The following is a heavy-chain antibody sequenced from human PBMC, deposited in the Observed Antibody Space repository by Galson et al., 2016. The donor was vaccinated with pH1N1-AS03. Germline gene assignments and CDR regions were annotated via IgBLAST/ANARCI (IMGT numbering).Heavy chain of an antibody. CDR3: ARGGSSWGSGFFDF. V-gene: IGHV4-38-2*01. CDR2: IYHSGSA. CDR1: GFSISSGHY. D-gene: IGHD3-10*01. Sequence: ATLSLTCSVSGFSISSGHYWGWLRQPPGKGLEWIGNIYHSGSAYYNPSLKSLVTMSVDTSTNQFSLKLALLTSADSAVYFCARGGSSWGSGFFDFWGQGTLVSVSS. J-gene: IGHJ4*02.